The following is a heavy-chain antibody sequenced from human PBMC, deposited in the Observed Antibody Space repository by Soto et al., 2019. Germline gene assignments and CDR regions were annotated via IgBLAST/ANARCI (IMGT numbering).Heavy chain of an antibody. CDR1: GFTLSSYA. CDR2: ISGSGGST. J-gene: IGHJ5*02. CDR3: TRIEGIDTFET. Sequence: PGGSLRLSCAASGFTLSSYAMSWVRQAPGKGLEWVSAISGSGGSTYYADSVKGRFTISRDNSKNTLYLQMNSLKTEDTAVYYCTRIEGIDTFETWGQGTLVTVSS. V-gene: IGHV3-23*01. D-gene: IGHD6-13*01.